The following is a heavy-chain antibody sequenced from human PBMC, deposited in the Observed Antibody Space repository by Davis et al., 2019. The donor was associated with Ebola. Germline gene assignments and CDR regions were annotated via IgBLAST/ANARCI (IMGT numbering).Heavy chain of an antibody. V-gene: IGHV1-3*04. D-gene: IGHD3-3*01. J-gene: IGHJ6*02. CDR3: ARDTEKLYDFWSGYLDV. Sequence: ASVKVSCKASGYTFTSYVMHWVRQAPGQRLEWMGWINTGNGNTKYSQKFQGRVTITRDTSASTAYMELSSLRSEDTAVYYCARDTEKLYDFWSGYLDVWGQGTTVTASS. CDR1: GYTFTSYV. CDR2: INTGNGNT.